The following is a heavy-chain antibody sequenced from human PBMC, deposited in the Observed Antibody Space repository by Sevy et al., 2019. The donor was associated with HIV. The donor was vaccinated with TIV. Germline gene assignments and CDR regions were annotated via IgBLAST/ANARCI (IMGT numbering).Heavy chain of an antibody. Sequence: SETLSLTCTVSGGSVSSGSYYWSWIRQPPGKGLEWIGYIYYSGSTNYNPSLKSRVTISVDTSKNQFSLKLSSVTAAETAVYYCARVRELQASYGFDIWGQGTMVTVSS. J-gene: IGHJ3*02. CDR2: IYYSGST. CDR3: ARVRELQASYGFDI. V-gene: IGHV4-61*01. CDR1: GGSVSSGSYY. D-gene: IGHD1-26*01.